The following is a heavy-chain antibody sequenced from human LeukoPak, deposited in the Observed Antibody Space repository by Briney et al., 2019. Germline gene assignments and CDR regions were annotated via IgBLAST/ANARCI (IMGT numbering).Heavy chain of an antibody. CDR2: VYFSGST. CDR1: GASISSRDHY. Sequence: SETLSLTCSVSGASISSRDHYWAWIRQPPGKGLEWIGSVYFSGSTYYKASLKSRLTISVDTSKNQFPLTLKSVTAADTSVYYCARGVEMWSYFDSWGQGTPVIAS. J-gene: IGHJ4*02. V-gene: IGHV4-39*01. CDR3: ARGVEMWSYFDS. D-gene: IGHD2-21*01.